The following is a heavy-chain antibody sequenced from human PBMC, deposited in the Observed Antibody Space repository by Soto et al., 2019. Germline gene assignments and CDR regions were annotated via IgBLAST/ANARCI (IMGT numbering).Heavy chain of an antibody. CDR3: ARDVTQLTGTWAFDI. CDR1: GFTFSSYG. Sequence: GGSLRLSCAASGFTFSSYGMHWVRQAPGKGLEWVAVIWYDGSNKYYADSVKGRFTISRDNSKNTLYLQMNSLRAEDTAVYYCARDVTQLTGTWAFDIWGQGTTVTV. J-gene: IGHJ3*02. D-gene: IGHD1-20*01. CDR2: IWYDGSNK. V-gene: IGHV3-33*01.